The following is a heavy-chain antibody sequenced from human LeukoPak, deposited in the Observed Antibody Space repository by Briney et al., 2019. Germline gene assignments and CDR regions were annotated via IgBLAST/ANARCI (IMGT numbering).Heavy chain of an antibody. Sequence: SETLSLTCTVSGGSISSSSYYWGWIRQPPGKGLEWIGSIYYSGSTYYNPSLKSRVTISVDTSKNQFSLKLSSVTAADTAVYYCARRRGYGIFDYWGQGTLVTVSS. V-gene: IGHV4-39*07. D-gene: IGHD2-15*01. J-gene: IGHJ4*02. CDR2: IYYSGST. CDR1: GGSISSSSYY. CDR3: ARRRGYGIFDY.